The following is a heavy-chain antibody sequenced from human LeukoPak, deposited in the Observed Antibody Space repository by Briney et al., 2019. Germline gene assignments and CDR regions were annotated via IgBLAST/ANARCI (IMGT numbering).Heavy chain of an antibody. CDR1: GGSISNYC. CDR3: ASQYYYDTSAYYDSLYFQH. J-gene: IGHJ1*01. Sequence: SETLSLTCTVSGGSISNYCWSWIRQSAGKGLEWIGRMYISGNTNYNPSLKSRVTMSIDTSKNQFSLKLSSVTAADTAVYYCASQYYYDTSAYYDSLYFQHSGQGALVTVSS. D-gene: IGHD3-22*01. CDR2: MYISGNT. V-gene: IGHV4-4*07.